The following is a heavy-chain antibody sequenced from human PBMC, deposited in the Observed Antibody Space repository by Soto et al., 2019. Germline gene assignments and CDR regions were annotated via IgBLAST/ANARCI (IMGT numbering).Heavy chain of an antibody. CDR2: ISSSSSYI. J-gene: IGHJ4*02. Sequence: EVQLVESGGGLVKPGGSLRLSCAASGFTFSSYSMNWVRQAPGKGLEWVSSISSSSSYIYYADSVKGRFTISRDKAKNSLYLQMNSLRAEDTAVYYCARDGYYYDSSGYYWGQGTLVTVSS. CDR3: ARDGYYYDSSGYY. V-gene: IGHV3-21*01. D-gene: IGHD3-22*01. CDR1: GFTFSSYS.